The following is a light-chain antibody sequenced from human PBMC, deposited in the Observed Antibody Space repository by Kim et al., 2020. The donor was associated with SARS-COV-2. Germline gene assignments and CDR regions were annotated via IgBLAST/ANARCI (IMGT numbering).Light chain of an antibody. Sequence: QSVLTQPPSASGTPGQRVTISCSGSSSNIGSNYVYWYQQLPGTAPKLLIYRNNQRPSGVPDRFSGSKSGTSASLAISGLRSEDEADCYCAAWDDSLSGWVFGGGTQLTVL. J-gene: IGLJ3*02. CDR3: AAWDDSLSGWV. CDR2: RNN. V-gene: IGLV1-47*01. CDR1: SSNIGSNY.